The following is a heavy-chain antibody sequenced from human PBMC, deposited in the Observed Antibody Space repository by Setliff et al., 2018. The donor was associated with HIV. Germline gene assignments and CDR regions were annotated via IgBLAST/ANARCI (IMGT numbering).Heavy chain of an antibody. CDR2: ISYDGNNQ. V-gene: IGHV3-30-3*01. D-gene: IGHD5-18*01. Sequence: PGGSLRLSCAVSGFNFGSYAIHWVRLAPGQGPQWVALISYDGNNQWYADSVKGRFTISRDNSKNTLHLELNNLRPEDTAVYYCAGDGGGYNYGSVRYFDYWSQGTLVTVSS. CDR1: GFNFGSYA. CDR3: AGDGGGYNYGSVRYFDY. J-gene: IGHJ4*02.